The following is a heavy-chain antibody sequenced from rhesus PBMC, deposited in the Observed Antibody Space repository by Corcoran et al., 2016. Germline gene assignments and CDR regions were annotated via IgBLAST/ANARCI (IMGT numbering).Heavy chain of an antibody. CDR3: ARGNRIQNPLDYFDY. CDR2: IRSGGST. J-gene: IGHJ4*01. D-gene: IGHD4-23*01. V-gene: IGHV4-160*01. CDR1: VGSISSNY. Sequence: QVQLQQWGEGLVKPSETLSLTCAVYVGSISSNYWSWIRQPLGKGLEWIGRIRSGGSTDYNPSLKSRFTISTDTSMNQFSLKLSSVTAADTAVYYCARGNRIQNPLDYFDYWGQGVLVTVSS.